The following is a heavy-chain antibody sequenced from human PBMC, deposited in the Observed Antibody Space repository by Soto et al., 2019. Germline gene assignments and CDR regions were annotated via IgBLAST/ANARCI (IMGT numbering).Heavy chain of an antibody. V-gene: IGHV1-69*08. Sequence: QVQLVQSGAEVKKPGSSVKVSCKASADTFTGYTVTWVRQAPGQRLEWVGRVIPILGASNFAQKFQGRVTISADKSSDTDNMLLTGLTPEDTAVYYCARSRGSYYAHFDSWGQGTLVTVSS. CDR3: ARSRGSYYAHFDS. CDR1: ADTFTGYT. D-gene: IGHD3-10*01. J-gene: IGHJ4*02. CDR2: VIPILGAS.